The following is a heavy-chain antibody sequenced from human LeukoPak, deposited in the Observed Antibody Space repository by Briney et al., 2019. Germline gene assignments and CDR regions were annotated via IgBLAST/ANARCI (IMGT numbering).Heavy chain of an antibody. V-gene: IGHV1-69*05. CDR3: ARGTGYSSSWNWFDP. D-gene: IGHD6-13*01. CDR1: GGTFSSYA. Sequence: SVKVSCEASGGTFSSYAISWVRQAPGQGLEWMGGIIPIFGTANYAQKFQGRVTITTDESTSTAYMELSSLRSEDTAVYYCARGTGYSSSWNWFDPWGQGTLVTVSS. J-gene: IGHJ5*02. CDR2: IIPIFGTA.